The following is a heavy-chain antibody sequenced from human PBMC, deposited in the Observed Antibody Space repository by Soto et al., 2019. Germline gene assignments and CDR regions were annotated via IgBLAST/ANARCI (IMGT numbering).Heavy chain of an antibody. CDR3: ARGPGGFGDFSLDY. D-gene: IGHD3-10*01. CDR1: GGSISQYY. V-gene: IGHV4-4*07. CDR2: IYSGGST. J-gene: IGHJ4*02. Sequence: KPSETLSLTCGVSGGSISQYYWSWIRQPAGKGLEWIGRIYSGGSTNYNPSLESRVTMSVDTSKNQFSLKLSSVTAADTAVYYCARGPGGFGDFSLDYWGQGTLVTVSS.